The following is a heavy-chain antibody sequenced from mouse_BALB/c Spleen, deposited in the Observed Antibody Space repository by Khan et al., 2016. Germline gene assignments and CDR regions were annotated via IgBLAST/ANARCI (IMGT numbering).Heavy chain of an antibody. CDR3: ARDRGRLREAIDY. V-gene: IGHV7-3*02. CDR1: GFTFPDYY. CDR2: IRNKANGYKT. D-gene: IGHD2-4*01. Sequence: EVELVESGGGLVQPGGSLRLSCATSGFTFPDYYMSWVRQHPGKALEWSGFIRNKANGYKTEYRASVKGRFTISRDNSQSILYLRMNSLSAEDSATYYCARDRGRLREAIDYGGQGTSVTISS. J-gene: IGHJ4*01.